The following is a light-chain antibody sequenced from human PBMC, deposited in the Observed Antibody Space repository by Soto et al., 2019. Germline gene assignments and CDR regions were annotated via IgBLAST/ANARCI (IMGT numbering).Light chain of an antibody. CDR2: LDSDGSH. J-gene: IGLJ2*01. Sequence: QLVLTQSPSASASLGASVKLTCTLSSRHSSYAIAWHQLQPEKGPRYLMKLDSDGSHAKGDGIPDRFSGSSSGAERYLTISSLQSEDEADYYCQTWGTGIQVFGGGTKVTVL. CDR3: QTWGTGIQV. CDR1: SRHSSYA. V-gene: IGLV4-69*01.